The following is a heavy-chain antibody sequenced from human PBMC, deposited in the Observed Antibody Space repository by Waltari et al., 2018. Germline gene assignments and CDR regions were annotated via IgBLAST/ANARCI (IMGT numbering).Heavy chain of an antibody. CDR3: ARGGDSSGYFDY. D-gene: IGHD6-6*01. V-gene: IGHV1-69*10. Sequence: QVQLVQSGAEVKKPGSSEKVSCKASGGTFSSYAISWVRQAHGQGLEWMGGIIPILGIANYAQKFQGRVTITADKSTSTAYMELSSLRSEDTAVYYCARGGDSSGYFDYWGQGTLVTVSS. CDR1: GGTFSSYA. J-gene: IGHJ4*02. CDR2: IIPILGIA.